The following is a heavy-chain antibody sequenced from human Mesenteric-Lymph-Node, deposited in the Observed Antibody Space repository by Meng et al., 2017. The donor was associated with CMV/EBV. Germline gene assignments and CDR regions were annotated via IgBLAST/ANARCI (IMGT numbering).Heavy chain of an antibody. CDR3: ARANYALDYFDY. J-gene: IGHJ4*02. V-gene: IGHV4-39*07. Sequence: SETLSLTCTVPGGSISSSSYYWGWIRQPPGKGLEWIGSFYYSGSTYYNPSLKSRVTISVDTSKNHLSLRLRSVTAADTAVHYCARANYALDYFDYWGQGTLVTVSS. CDR1: GGSISSSSYY. CDR2: FYYSGST. D-gene: IGHD4/OR15-4a*01.